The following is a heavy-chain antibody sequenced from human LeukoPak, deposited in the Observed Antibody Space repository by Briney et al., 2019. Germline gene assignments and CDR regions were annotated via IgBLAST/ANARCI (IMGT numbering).Heavy chain of an antibody. CDR1: GYSFTSHY. CDR2: IYPGGSDT. Sequence: GESLKISCKGSGYSFTSHYIGWVRLMPGKGLEWMGIIYPGGSDTRYSPSIQGQVTISADKSISTAYLQWSSLKASDTAMYYCARRGYGSGNYYYPNWGQGTLVTVSS. J-gene: IGHJ4*02. V-gene: IGHV5-51*01. D-gene: IGHD3-10*01. CDR3: ARRGYGSGNYYYPN.